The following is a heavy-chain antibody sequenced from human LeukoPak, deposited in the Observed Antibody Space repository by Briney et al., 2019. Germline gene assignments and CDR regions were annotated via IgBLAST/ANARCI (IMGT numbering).Heavy chain of an antibody. J-gene: IGHJ4*02. D-gene: IGHD3-3*01. V-gene: IGHV4-39*01. CDR1: GGSISSSSYY. CDR3: ARGKVYNYDFWSGPKYYFDY. CDR2: IYYSGST. Sequence: SETLSLTCTVSGGSISSSSYYWGWIRQPPGKGLEWIGSIYYSGSTYYNPSLKSRVTISVDTSKNQFPLKLSSVTAADTAVYYCARGKVYNYDFWSGPKYYFDYWGQGTLVTVSS.